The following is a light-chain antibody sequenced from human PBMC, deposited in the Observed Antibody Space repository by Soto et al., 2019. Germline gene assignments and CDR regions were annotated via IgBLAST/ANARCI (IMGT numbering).Light chain of an antibody. J-gene: IGLJ2*01. CDR3: SSYTTSSTVV. CDR1: SSDVGAYGY. Sequence: QSALTQPASVSGSPGQSITISCTGTSSDVGAYGYVSWYQQHPGKAPKLMIYEVSYRPSGVSNRFSGSKSGNAASLTISGPQAEDEADYYCSSYTTSSTVVFGGGTQLTVL. CDR2: EVS. V-gene: IGLV2-14*01.